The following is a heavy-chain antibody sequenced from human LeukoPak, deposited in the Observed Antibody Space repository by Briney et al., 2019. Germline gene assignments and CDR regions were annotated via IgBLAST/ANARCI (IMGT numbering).Heavy chain of an antibody. CDR1: GDSVSSNSAA. J-gene: IGHJ4*02. V-gene: IGHV6-1*01. CDR2: TYYRSKWYN. Sequence: SQTLSLTCAISGDSVSSNSAAWNWIRQSPSRGVEWLGRTYYRSKWYNDYAVSVKSRITINPYTSKKQFSLQMNSVTPQDTAVYYCARGYDSSGYWTSFDYWGQGTLVTVSS. CDR3: ARGYDSSGYWTSFDY. D-gene: IGHD3-22*01.